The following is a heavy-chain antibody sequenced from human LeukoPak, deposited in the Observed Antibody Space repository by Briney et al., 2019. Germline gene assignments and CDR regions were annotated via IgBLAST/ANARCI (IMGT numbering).Heavy chain of an antibody. CDR3: ARARGGYDFDY. D-gene: IGHD5-12*01. Sequence: PGGSLRLSCAASRFTFSSYWVSWVRRAPGKGLEWVANIKQDGGEKYYVDSVKGRFTISRDNAKNSLYLQLDSLRAEDTAVYYCARARGGYDFDYWGQGTLVTVSS. CDR1: RFTFSSYW. V-gene: IGHV3-7*03. J-gene: IGHJ4*02. CDR2: IKQDGGEK.